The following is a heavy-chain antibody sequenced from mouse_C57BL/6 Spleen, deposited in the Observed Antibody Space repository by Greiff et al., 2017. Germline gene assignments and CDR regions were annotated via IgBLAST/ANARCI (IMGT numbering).Heavy chain of an antibody. Sequence: QVHVKQPGAELVRPGSSVKLSCKASGYTFTSYWMDWVKQRPGQGLEWIGNIYPSDSETHYNQKFKDKATLTVDKSSSTAYMQLSSLTSEDSAVYYGAREGYGYDHWYFDVWGTGTTVTVSS. D-gene: IGHD2-2*01. CDR1: GYTFTSYW. J-gene: IGHJ1*03. V-gene: IGHV1-61*01. CDR2: IYPSDSET. CDR3: AREGYGYDHWYFDV.